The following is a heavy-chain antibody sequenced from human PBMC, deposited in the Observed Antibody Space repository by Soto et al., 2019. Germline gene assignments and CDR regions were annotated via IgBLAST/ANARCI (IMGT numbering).Heavy chain of an antibody. Sequence: GASVKVSCKASGYTFTSYAMHWVRQAPGQRLEWMGWINAGNGNTKYSQKFQGRVTITRDTSASTAYMELSSLRSEDTAVYYCARNPTSITIFGVGISLWGQGTLVTVYS. D-gene: IGHD3-3*01. CDR3: ARNPTSITIFGVGISL. V-gene: IGHV1-3*01. CDR1: GYTFTSYA. J-gene: IGHJ4*02. CDR2: INAGNGNT.